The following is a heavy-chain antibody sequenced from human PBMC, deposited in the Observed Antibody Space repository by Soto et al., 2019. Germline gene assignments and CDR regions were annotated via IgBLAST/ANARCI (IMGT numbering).Heavy chain of an antibody. V-gene: IGHV4-34*01. J-gene: IGHJ4*02. D-gene: IGHD1-26*01. CDR2: INYNANT. CDR3: ARGPGGARGRRFFDH. Sequence: RLLPGKGQEWIGEINYNANTNYNSSLKSRVTISVDTSKKQFSLKLSSVTAADTAVYYCARGPGGARGRRFFDHWGQGTLVIVS.